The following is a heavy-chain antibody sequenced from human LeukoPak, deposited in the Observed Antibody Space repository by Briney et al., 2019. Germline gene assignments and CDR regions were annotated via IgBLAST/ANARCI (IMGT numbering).Heavy chain of an antibody. D-gene: IGHD6-13*01. V-gene: IGHV1-18*01. J-gene: IGHJ4*02. Sequence: ASVKVSCKASGYTFTSYGISWVRQAPGQGLEWMGWISAYNGNTNYAQKLQGRVTMTTDTSTSTAYMELRSLRSDDTAVYYCARARRIAAAVDFDYWGRGTVVTVSS. CDR2: ISAYNGNT. CDR3: ARARRIAAAVDFDY. CDR1: GYTFTSYG.